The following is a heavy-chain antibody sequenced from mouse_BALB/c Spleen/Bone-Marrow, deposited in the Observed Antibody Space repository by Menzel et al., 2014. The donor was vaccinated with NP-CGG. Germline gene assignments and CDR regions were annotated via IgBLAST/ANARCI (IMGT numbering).Heavy chain of an antibody. J-gene: IGHJ3*01. CDR2: INYNGDGI. Sequence: EVQGVESGGGLVQPGGSLKLSCAASGFTFSNYGMSWVRQNPDKRLGLVANINYNGDGIYYPDSVKGRFTISRDNAKNTLSLQMTSLRSEDTAMYYCARGVDHPSWFAFWGQGTLATVSA. CDR1: GFTFSNYG. V-gene: IGHV5-6-3*01. CDR3: ARGVDHPSWFAF.